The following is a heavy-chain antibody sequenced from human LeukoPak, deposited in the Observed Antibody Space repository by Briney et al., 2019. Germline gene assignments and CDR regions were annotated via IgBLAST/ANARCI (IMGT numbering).Heavy chain of an antibody. Sequence: SETLSLTCTVSGGSISSSSYYWGWIRQPPGKGLEWIGSIYYSGSTYYNPSLKSRVTISVDTSKTQFSLKLSSVTAADTAVYYCARALRSLGSVAGTGSYYYGMDVWGQGTTVTVSS. CDR3: ARALRSLGSVAGTGSYYYGMDV. CDR2: IYYSGST. J-gene: IGHJ6*02. CDR1: GGSISSSSYY. V-gene: IGHV4-39*01. D-gene: IGHD6-19*01.